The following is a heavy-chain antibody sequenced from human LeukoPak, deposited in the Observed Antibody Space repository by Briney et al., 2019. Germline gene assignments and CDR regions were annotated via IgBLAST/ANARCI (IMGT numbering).Heavy chain of an antibody. V-gene: IGHV4-61*02. J-gene: IGHJ4*02. Sequence: SETLSLTCTVSGGSISSGSYYWSWIRQPAGKGLEWIGRMYTSGSTNYNPSLKSRLTISVDTSKNQFSLKLSSVTAAYTAVYYCTRVSSRGEGFDYWGQGTLVTVSS. CDR2: MYTSGST. D-gene: IGHD2-21*01. CDR3: TRVSSRGEGFDY. CDR1: GGSISSGSYY.